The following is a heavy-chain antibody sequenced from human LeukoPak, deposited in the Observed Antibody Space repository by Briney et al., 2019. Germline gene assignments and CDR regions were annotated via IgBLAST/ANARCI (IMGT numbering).Heavy chain of an antibody. Sequence: PSETLSLTCTVSGGSISSYYWSWIRQPAGKGLEWIGRIYTSGSTNYNPSLKSRVTMSVDTSKNQFSLKLSSVTAADTAVYYCAKHYTVLVLSLFDYWGQGTLVTVSS. V-gene: IGHV4-4*07. CDR3: AKHYTVLVLSLFDY. J-gene: IGHJ4*02. CDR2: IYTSGST. D-gene: IGHD5-18*01. CDR1: GGSISSYY.